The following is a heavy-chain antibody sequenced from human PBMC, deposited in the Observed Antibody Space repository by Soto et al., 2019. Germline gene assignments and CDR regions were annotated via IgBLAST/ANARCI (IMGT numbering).Heavy chain of an antibody. D-gene: IGHD6-6*01. CDR1: GFIFSDYA. CDR2: ISPAGTNQ. Sequence: GGSLRLSCVASGFIFSDYAIHWARQAPGKGLEWVALISPAGTNQYYADSAKGRFTISRDNSKNTLYLQMNSLRPEDTGLYYCARENSRISPRLFQHWGHGTLVTVSS. V-gene: IGHV3-30-3*01. J-gene: IGHJ1*01. CDR3: ARENSRISPRLFQH.